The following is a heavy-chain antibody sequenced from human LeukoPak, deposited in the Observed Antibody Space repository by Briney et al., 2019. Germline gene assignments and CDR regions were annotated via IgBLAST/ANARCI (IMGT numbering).Heavy chain of an antibody. CDR2: INPNSGGT. CDR3: ARGYVGGSGYDSRYYYYMDV. J-gene: IGHJ6*03. Sequence: ASVKVSCRASGYTFTGYYMHWVRQAPGQGLEWMGWINPNSGGTNYAQKFQGRVTMTRDTSISTAYMELSRLRSDDTAVYYCARGYVGGSGYDSRYYYYMDVWGKGTTVTISS. V-gene: IGHV1-2*02. D-gene: IGHD5-12*01. CDR1: GYTFTGYY.